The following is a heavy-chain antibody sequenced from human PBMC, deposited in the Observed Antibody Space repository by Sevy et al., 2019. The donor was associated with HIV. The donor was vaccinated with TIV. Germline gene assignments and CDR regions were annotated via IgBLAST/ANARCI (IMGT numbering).Heavy chain of an antibody. CDR3: ARERHDYGDSGSYYYYYMDV. CDR1: GFTFSSYS. Sequence: GGSLRLSCAASGFTFSSYSMKWVRQAPGKGLEWVSSISSSSSYIYYADSVKGRFTISRDNAKNSLYLQMNSLRAEDTAVYYCARERHDYGDSGSYYYYYMDVWGKGTTVTVSS. D-gene: IGHD4-17*01. J-gene: IGHJ6*03. CDR2: ISSSSSYI. V-gene: IGHV3-21*01.